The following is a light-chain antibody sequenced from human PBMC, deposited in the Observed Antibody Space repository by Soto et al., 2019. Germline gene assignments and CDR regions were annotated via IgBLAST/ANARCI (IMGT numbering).Light chain of an antibody. CDR2: DAS. V-gene: IGKV3-11*01. CDR3: QHRYNAPWT. Sequence: EILLTQSPATLSLSPGERATLSCRASQSVTNFLVWYQQKPGQAPRALIYDASNRATGIPARFSGSGSGTDFTLTISSLEPEDFAVYDCQHRYNAPWTFGQGTKVEIK. J-gene: IGKJ1*01. CDR1: QSVTNF.